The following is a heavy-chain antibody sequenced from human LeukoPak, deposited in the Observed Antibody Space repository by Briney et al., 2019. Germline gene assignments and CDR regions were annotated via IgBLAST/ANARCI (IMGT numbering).Heavy chain of an antibody. J-gene: IGHJ5*02. D-gene: IGHD3-10*01. CDR3: AREYYYGSGSFEFPNWFDP. Sequence: GGSLRLSCAASGFTFSSYSMNWVRQAPGKGLEWVSSISSSSSYIYYADSVKGRFTISRDNAKNSLYLQMNSLRAEDTAVYYCAREYYYGSGSFEFPNWFDPWGRGTLVTVSS. CDR1: GFTFSSYS. V-gene: IGHV3-21*01. CDR2: ISSSSSYI.